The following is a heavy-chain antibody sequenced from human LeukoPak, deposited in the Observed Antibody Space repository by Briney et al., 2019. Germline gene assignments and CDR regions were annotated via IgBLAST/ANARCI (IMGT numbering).Heavy chain of an antibody. J-gene: IGHJ3*02. D-gene: IGHD3-22*01. CDR2: ISSSSSTI. CDR3: ARDPALEYYYDSSGYWDAFDI. CDR1: GFTFSSYS. V-gene: IGHV3-48*01. Sequence: GGSLRLSCAASGFTFSSYSMNWVRQAPGKGLEWVSYISSSSSTIYYADSVKGRFTISRDNAKNSLYLQMNSLRAEDTAVYYCARDPALEYYYDSSGYWDAFDIWGQGTMVTVSS.